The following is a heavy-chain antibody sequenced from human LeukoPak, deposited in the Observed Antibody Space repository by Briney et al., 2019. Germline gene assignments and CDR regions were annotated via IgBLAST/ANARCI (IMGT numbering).Heavy chain of an antibody. Sequence: ASVKVSCKASGYTFPSYGISWVRQAPGQGLEWMGWISAYNGNPNYAQKVQGRVTMTTDTSTSTAYMELRSLRSEDTAVYYCARAPGGGCSSTSCYGPYYYYMDVWGKGTTVTVSS. D-gene: IGHD2-2*01. CDR2: ISAYNGNP. J-gene: IGHJ6*03. CDR3: ARAPGGGCSSTSCYGPYYYYMDV. CDR1: GYTFPSYG. V-gene: IGHV1-18*01.